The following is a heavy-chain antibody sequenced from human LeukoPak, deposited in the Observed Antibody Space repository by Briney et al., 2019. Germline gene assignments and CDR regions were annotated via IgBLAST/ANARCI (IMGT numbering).Heavy chain of an antibody. D-gene: IGHD6-19*01. Sequence: GGSLRLSCAASGFTFSSYAMSWVRQAPGKGLEWVSAISGSGGSTYYADSVKGRFTISRDNSKNTLYLQMNSLRAEDTAVYFCSREGPSGWYGSHDYWGQGTLVTVSS. CDR1: GFTFSSYA. V-gene: IGHV3-23*01. CDR3: SREGPSGWYGSHDY. J-gene: IGHJ4*02. CDR2: ISGSGGST.